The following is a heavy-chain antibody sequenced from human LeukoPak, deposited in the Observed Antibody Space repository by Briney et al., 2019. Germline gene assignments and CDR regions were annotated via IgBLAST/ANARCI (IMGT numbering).Heavy chain of an antibody. CDR1: GDSISSRNW. V-gene: IGHV4-4*02. Sequence: SETLSLTCSVSGDSISSRNWWTWVRQTPEKGLEWIGEIFHTGSTNYNPSVEGRVTISVDTSNNQFSLKLSSVTAADTAVYYCATTTIRLGYWGQGTLVTVSS. CDR3: ATTTIRLGY. J-gene: IGHJ4*02. D-gene: IGHD1-26*01. CDR2: IFHTGST.